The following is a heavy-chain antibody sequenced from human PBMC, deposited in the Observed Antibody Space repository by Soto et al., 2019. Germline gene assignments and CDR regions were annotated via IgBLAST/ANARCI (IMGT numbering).Heavy chain of an antibody. D-gene: IGHD3-10*01. Sequence: EVQLVQSGAEVKKPGESLKISCKGFGYTYPSYWIGWVRQMPGKGLEWMGIIYPEDSDTRYSPSFQAQVTISADKSISTAYLQWSSLKASDTAMYYCARRILLWSVRDAFDIWGQGTMVTVSS. J-gene: IGHJ3*02. V-gene: IGHV5-51*03. CDR1: GYTYPSYW. CDR2: IYPEDSDT. CDR3: ARRILLWSVRDAFDI.